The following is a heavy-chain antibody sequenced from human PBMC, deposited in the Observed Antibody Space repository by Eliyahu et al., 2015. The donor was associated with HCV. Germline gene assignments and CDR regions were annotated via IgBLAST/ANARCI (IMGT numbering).Heavy chain of an antibody. D-gene: IGHD3-3*01. CDR1: GFSLSTSGVG. CDR3: AHRRPDYDFWSGPMPYYFDY. Sequence: QITLKESGPTLVKPTQTLTLTCTFSGFSLSTSGVGVGWIRQPPGKALEWLALIYWNDDKRYSPSLKSRLTITKDTSKNQVVLTMTNMDPVDTATYYCAHRRPDYDFWSGPMPYYFDYWGQGTLVTVSS. J-gene: IGHJ4*02. V-gene: IGHV2-5*01. CDR2: IYWNDDK.